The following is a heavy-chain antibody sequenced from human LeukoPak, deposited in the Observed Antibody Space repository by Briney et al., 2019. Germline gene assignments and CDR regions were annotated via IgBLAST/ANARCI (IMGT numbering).Heavy chain of an antibody. J-gene: IGHJ3*02. CDR1: GFTVSSNY. Sequence: GGSLRLSCAASGFTVSSNYMSWVSQAPGKGLEWVSVIYSGGSTYYADSVKGRFTISRDKSKNTLYLQMNSLRAEDTAVYYCASGSTGIAAAGGDAFDIWGQGTMVTVSS. V-gene: IGHV3-53*01. D-gene: IGHD6-13*01. CDR3: ASGSTGIAAAGGDAFDI. CDR2: IYSGGST.